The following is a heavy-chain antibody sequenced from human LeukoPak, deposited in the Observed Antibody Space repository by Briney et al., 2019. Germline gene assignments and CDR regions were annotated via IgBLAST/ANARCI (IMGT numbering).Heavy chain of an antibody. Sequence: GSLRLSCAASGFTFSSYWMSWVRHPPGEGLEWIVSDYYSWSIYYNPSLKSQATLSLDTSKNQFSLRLSSVTAADTALDFCSLGANYYDRNTYYFTDYWGQGTLVTVSS. J-gene: IGHJ4*02. CDR3: SLGANYYDRNTYYFTDY. V-gene: IGHV4-28*05. CDR1: GFTFSSYW. D-gene: IGHD3-22*01. CDR2: DYYSWSI.